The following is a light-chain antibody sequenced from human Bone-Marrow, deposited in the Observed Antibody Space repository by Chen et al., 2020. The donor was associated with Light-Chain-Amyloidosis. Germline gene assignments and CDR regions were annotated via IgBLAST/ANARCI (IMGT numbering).Light chain of an antibody. CDR1: SGSIATNY. Sequence: NFMLTQPHSVSESPGKTGIISCTRSSGSIATNYVQWYQQRPGSSPNTVIYEDDQRPSGVPDRFSGSLDRSSNSASLTISGLKTEDEADYYCQSYQGSSQGVFGGGTKLTVL. V-gene: IGLV6-57*01. CDR2: EDD. CDR3: QSYQGSSQGV. J-gene: IGLJ3*02.